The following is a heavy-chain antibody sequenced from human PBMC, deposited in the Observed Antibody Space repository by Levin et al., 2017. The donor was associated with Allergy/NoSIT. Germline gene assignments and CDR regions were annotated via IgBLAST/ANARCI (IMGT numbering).Heavy chain of an antibody. Sequence: QTLSLTCTFSGFSLSTSGMCVSWIRQPPGKALEWLALIDWDDDKYYSTSLKTRLTISKDTSKNQVVLTMTNMDPVDTATYYCARSIAALPHYYGMDVWGQGTTVTVSS. CDR3: ARSIAALPHYYGMDV. CDR2: IDWDDDK. J-gene: IGHJ6*02. D-gene: IGHD6-6*01. V-gene: IGHV2-70*01. CDR1: GFSLSTSGMC.